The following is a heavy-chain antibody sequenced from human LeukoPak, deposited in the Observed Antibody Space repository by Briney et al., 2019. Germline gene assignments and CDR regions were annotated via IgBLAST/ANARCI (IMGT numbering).Heavy chain of an antibody. Sequence: NPSETLSLTCTVSGGSISSGGYYWSWIRQHPGKGLEWIGYIYYSGSTYYNPSLKSRVTISVDTSKNQFSLKLSSVTAADTAVYYCARKWFRRYIHDYWGQGTLVTVSS. V-gene: IGHV4-31*03. J-gene: IGHJ4*02. D-gene: IGHD3-22*01. CDR3: ARKWFRRYIHDY. CDR1: GGSISSGGYY. CDR2: IYYSGST.